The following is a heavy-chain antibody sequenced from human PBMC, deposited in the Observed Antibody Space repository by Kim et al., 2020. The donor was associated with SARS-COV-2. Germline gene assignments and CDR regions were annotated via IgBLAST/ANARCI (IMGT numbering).Heavy chain of an antibody. J-gene: IGHJ4*02. CDR2: IYPDDSDT. CDR3: ARQNNSGGRFDF. V-gene: IGHV5-51*01. Sequence: GESLKISCKGSGYSLSTYWIGWVRQMPGKGLEWMGIIYPDDSDTRYGPSFQGQVTIPADKSISTAYVQWSNLKASDTAIYYCARQNNSGGRFDFWGQGTLVTVSS. D-gene: IGHD2-15*01. CDR1: GYSLSTYW.